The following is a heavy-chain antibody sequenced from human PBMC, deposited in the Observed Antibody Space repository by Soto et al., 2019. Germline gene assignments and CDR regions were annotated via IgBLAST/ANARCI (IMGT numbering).Heavy chain of an antibody. CDR1: GFTFSSYA. CDR2: ISYDGSNK. D-gene: IGHD4-4*01. V-gene: IGHV3-30-3*01. J-gene: IGHJ2*01. Sequence: QVQLVESGGGVVQPGRSLRLSCAASGFTFSSYAMHWVRQAPGKGLEWVAVISYDGSNKYYADSVKGRFTISRDNSKNTLYLQMNSLRDEDTAVYYCARPLWRNDYNGGYFDLWGRGTLVTVSS. CDR3: ARPLWRNDYNGGYFDL.